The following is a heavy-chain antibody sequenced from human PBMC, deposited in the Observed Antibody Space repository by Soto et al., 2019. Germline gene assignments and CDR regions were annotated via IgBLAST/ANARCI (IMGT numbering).Heavy chain of an antibody. D-gene: IGHD3-22*01. V-gene: IGHV4-34*01. J-gene: IGHJ4*02. CDR3: ARELGSGYDFDY. Sequence: QAQLQQWGAGLLKPSETLSLTCAVYGGSFSGYYWSWIRQPPGKGLEWIGEINHSGSTNYNPSLKSRVTISVDTSKNQFSLKLSSVTAADTAVYYCARELGSGYDFDYWGQGTLFTVSS. CDR1: GGSFSGYY. CDR2: INHSGST.